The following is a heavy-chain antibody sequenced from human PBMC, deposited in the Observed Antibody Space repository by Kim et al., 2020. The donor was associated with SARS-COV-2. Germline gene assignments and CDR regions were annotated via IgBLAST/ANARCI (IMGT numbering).Heavy chain of an antibody. Sequence: SETLSLTCTVSGGSISSYYWSWIRQPPGKGLEWIGYIYYSGSTNYNPSLKSRVTISVDTSKNQFSLKLSSVTAADTAVYYCARDYYGSGVFDYWGQGTLV. V-gene: IGHV4-59*13. CDR1: GGSISSYY. J-gene: IGHJ4*02. CDR2: IYYSGST. CDR3: ARDYYGSGVFDY. D-gene: IGHD3-10*01.